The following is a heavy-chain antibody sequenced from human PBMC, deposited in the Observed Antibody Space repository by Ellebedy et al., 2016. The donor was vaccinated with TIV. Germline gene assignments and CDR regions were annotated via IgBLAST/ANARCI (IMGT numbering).Heavy chain of an antibody. J-gene: IGHJ6*02. CDR3: ARGRYCSGGSCPAPAYYYYGMDV. CDR1: GGSVSSISSY. CDR2: IYYSGKT. V-gene: IGHV4-39*07. D-gene: IGHD2-15*01. Sequence: MPGGSLRLSCKVSGGSVSSISSYWGWIRQSPEKGLDWIANIYYSGKTYYNPSLKSRVTISVDASKNQVSLKLSSVTAADTAVYYCARGRYCSGGSCPAPAYYYYGMDVWGQGTTVTVSS.